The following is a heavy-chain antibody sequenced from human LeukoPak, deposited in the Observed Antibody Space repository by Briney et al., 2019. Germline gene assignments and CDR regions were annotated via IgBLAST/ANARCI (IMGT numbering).Heavy chain of an antibody. Sequence: ASVKASCKASGGTFSSCAISWVRQAPGQGLEWMGGIIPIFGTANYAQKFQGRVTITADESTSTAYMELSSLRSEDTAVYYCARGAEAVGATNYYYMDVWGKGTTVTVSS. CDR1: GGTFSSCA. CDR2: IIPIFGTA. V-gene: IGHV1-69*13. CDR3: ARGAEAVGATNYYYMDV. J-gene: IGHJ6*03. D-gene: IGHD1-26*01.